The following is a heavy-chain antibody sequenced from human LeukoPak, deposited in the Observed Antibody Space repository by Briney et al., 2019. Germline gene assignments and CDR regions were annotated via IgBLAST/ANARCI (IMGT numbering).Heavy chain of an antibody. Sequence: PSQTLSLTCTVSGGSISSGDYYWSWIRQPPGKGLEWIGYIYYSGSTYYNPSLKSRVTISVDTSKNQFSLKLSSVTAAGTAVYYCARGNCSSTSCYQEFDYWGQGTLVTVSS. CDR3: ARGNCSSTSCYQEFDY. CDR2: IYYSGST. V-gene: IGHV4-30-4*08. D-gene: IGHD2-2*01. J-gene: IGHJ4*02. CDR1: GGSISSGDYY.